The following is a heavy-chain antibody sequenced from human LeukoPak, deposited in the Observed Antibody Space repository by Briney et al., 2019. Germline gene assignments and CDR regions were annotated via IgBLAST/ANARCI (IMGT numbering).Heavy chain of an antibody. V-gene: IGHV1-69*06. J-gene: IGHJ4*02. CDR3: ASSLAVAGTEADY. CDR1: GGTFSSYA. CDR2: IIPIFGTA. Sequence: GASVKVSCKASGGTFSSYAISWVRQAPGQGLEWMGGIIPIFGTANYAQKFQGRVTITADKSTSTAYMELSSLRSEDTAVYYCASSLAVAGTEADYWGQGTLVPVSS. D-gene: IGHD6-19*01.